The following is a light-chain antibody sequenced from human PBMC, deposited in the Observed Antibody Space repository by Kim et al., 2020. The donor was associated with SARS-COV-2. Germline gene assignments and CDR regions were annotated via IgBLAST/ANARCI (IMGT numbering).Light chain of an antibody. J-gene: IGLJ3*02. CDR2: YDT. CDR3: QVWDSSDDPWV. CDR1: NIGNKS. V-gene: IGLV3-21*04. Sequence: SYELTQPPSVSVAPGKTARIPCGGDNIGNKSVHWYQQRPGQAPVLVIYYDTDRPSGIPERFSGSNSGNTATLTISGVEAGDEADYYCQVWDSSDDPWVFGGGTKVTVL.